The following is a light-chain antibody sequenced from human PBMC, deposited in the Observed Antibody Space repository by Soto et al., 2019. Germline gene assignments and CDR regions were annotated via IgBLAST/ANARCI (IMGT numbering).Light chain of an antibody. V-gene: IGLV2-23*01. CDR2: EGS. CDR3: CSYAGSHVV. Sequence: QSALTQPASVSGSPGQSITISCTGTSGDIGGYNYVSWYQQHPGKAPQLMIYEGSKRPSGVSNRFSGSKSGNTASLTISGLQAEDEADYYCCSYAGSHVVFGGGTKLTVL. CDR1: SGDIGGYNY. J-gene: IGLJ2*01.